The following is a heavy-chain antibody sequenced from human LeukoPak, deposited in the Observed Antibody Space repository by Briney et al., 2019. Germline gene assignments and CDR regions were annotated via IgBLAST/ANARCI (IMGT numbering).Heavy chain of an antibody. CDR3: ARDDIVVVPAAMEDDAFDI. J-gene: IGHJ3*02. CDR1: GFTFSSYA. CDR2: ISGSGGST. V-gene: IGHV3-23*01. D-gene: IGHD2-2*01. Sequence: GGPLRLSCAASGFTFSSYAMSWVRQAPGKGLEWVSAISGSGGSTYYADSVKGRFTISRDNSKNTLYLQMNSLRAEDTAVYYCARDDIVVVPAAMEDDAFDIWGQGTMVTVSS.